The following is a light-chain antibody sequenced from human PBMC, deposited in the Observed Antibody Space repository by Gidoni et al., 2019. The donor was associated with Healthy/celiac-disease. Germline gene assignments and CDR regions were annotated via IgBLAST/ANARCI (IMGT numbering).Light chain of an antibody. CDR1: QSVSSSY. CDR2: GAS. Sequence: DIVLTQSPGTLSLSPGERATLSCRASQSVSSSYLAWYQQKPGPAPRLLIYGASSRATGIPDRFSGSGYGTDFTLTISRLEPEDFAVYYCQQYGSSPLFTFGPGTKVDIK. CDR3: QQYGSSPLFT. V-gene: IGKV3-20*01. J-gene: IGKJ3*01.